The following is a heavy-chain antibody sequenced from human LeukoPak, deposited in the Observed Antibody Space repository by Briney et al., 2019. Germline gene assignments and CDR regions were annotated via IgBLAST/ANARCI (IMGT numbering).Heavy chain of an antibody. Sequence: SETLSLTCTVSGGSISSYYWSWIRQPPGKGLEWIGYIHYSGSTNYNPPLKSRVTISVDTSKNQFSLKLSSVTAADTAVYYCARDPTGIAALSDGFDYWGQGTLVTVSS. D-gene: IGHD6-6*01. CDR3: ARDPTGIAALSDGFDY. CDR1: GGSISSYY. J-gene: IGHJ4*02. CDR2: IHYSGST. V-gene: IGHV4-59*12.